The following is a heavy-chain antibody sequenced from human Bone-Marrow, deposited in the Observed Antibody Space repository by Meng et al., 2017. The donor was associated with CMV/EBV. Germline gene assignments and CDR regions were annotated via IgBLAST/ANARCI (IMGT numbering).Heavy chain of an antibody. Sequence: GGSLRLSCAASGFTFSSYEMNWVRQAPGKGLEWVSYISSSGSTIYYADSVKGRFTISRDNAKNSLYLQMNSLRAEDTAVYYCARERCSSTSCYYYYYYYGMDVWGRGTTVTVSS. V-gene: IGHV3-48*03. D-gene: IGHD2-2*01. CDR1: GFTFSSYE. CDR3: ARERCSSTSCYYYYYYYGMDV. J-gene: IGHJ6*02. CDR2: ISSSGSTI.